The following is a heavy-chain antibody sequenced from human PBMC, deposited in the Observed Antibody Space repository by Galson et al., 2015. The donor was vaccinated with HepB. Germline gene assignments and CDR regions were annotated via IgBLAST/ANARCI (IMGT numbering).Heavy chain of an antibody. CDR1: GYTLTELS. D-gene: IGHD6-19*01. CDR3: ATREGIAVAGLPGYYFDY. CDR2: FDPEDGET. J-gene: IGHJ4*02. Sequence: SVKVSCKVSGYTLTELSMHWVRQAPGKGLEWMGGFDPEDGETIYAQKFQGRVTMTEDTSTDTAYMELSSLRSEDTAVYYCATREGIAVAGLPGYYFDYWGQGTLVTVSS. V-gene: IGHV1-24*01.